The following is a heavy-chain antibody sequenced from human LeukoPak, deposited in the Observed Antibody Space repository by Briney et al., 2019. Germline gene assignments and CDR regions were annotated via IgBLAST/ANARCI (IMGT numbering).Heavy chain of an antibody. CDR3: ARDSRVVVVAATPEYYYGMDV. CDR2: ISAYNGNT. CDR1: GYTFTSYG. D-gene: IGHD2-15*01. V-gene: IGHV1-18*01. J-gene: IGHJ6*02. Sequence: ASVKVSCKASGYTFTSYGISWVRQAPGQGLEWMGWISAYNGNTNYAQKLQGRVTMTTDTSTSTAYMELRSLRSDDTAVYYCARDSRVVVVAATPEYYYGMDVWGQGTTVTVSS.